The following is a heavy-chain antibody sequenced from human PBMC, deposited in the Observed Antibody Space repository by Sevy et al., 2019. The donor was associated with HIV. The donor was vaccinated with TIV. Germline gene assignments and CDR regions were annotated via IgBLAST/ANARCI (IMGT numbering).Heavy chain of an antibody. D-gene: IGHD2-2*01. CDR3: ATRYCSSTSCYVDY. V-gene: IGHV4-31*03. CDR1: GGSISSGGYY. J-gene: IGHJ4*02. CDR2: IYYSGST. Sequence: SETLSLTCTVSGGSISSGGYYWSWIRQHPGKGLEWIGYIYYSGSTYYNPSLKSRVTISVDTSKNQFSLKLSSVTAAETAVYYCATRYCSSTSCYVDYWGQGTLVTVSS.